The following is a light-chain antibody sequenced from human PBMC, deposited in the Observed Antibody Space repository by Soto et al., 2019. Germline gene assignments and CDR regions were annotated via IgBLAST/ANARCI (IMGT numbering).Light chain of an antibody. CDR3: QQTYSIPVT. J-gene: IGKJ5*01. CDR1: QSISSY. CDR2: AGS. V-gene: IGKV1-39*01. Sequence: LHMTQSPSARAASAGRTFTVTWRASQSISSYLNWYQQKPGKAPKLLIYAGSSLQSGVSSRFSGRGSGADFTLTISSLQPEDFAIYYCQQTYSIPVTFGQGTRLEIK.